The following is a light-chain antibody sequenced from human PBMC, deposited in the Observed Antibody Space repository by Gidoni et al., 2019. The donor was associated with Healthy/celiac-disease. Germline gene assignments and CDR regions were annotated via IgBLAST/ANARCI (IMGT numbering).Light chain of an antibody. J-gene: IGKJ2*01. V-gene: IGKV1-5*03. CDR2: KAS. Sequence: TLSASVGDRVTITCRASQSISSWLAWYQQKPGKAPKHLIYKASSLESGVPSRFSGSGSGTEFTLTISSLQPDDFATYYCQQYNSYSYTFGQGTKLEIK. CDR3: QQYNSYSYT. CDR1: QSISSW.